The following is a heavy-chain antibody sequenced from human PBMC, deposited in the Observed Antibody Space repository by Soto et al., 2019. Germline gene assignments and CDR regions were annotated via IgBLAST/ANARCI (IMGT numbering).Heavy chain of an antibody. V-gene: IGHV3-7*01. CDR1: GFTFSSYW. D-gene: IGHD4-4*01. J-gene: IGHJ6*02. CDR3: ARNSNYYYYYGMDV. Sequence: RRLSCAASGFTFSSYWMSWVRQAPGKGLEWVANIKQDGSEKYYVDSVKGRFTISRDNAKNSLYLQMNSLRAEDTAVYYCARNSNYYYYYGMDVWGQGTTVTVSS. CDR2: IKQDGSEK.